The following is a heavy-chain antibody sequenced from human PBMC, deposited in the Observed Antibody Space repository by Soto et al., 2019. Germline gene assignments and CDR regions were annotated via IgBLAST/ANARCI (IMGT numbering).Heavy chain of an antibody. CDR3: ASLTYYYDSSGLVGGPFDY. D-gene: IGHD3-22*01. Sequence: SETLSLTCTVSGGSISSYYWSWIRQPPGKGLEWIGYIYYSGSTNYNPSLKSRVTISVDTSKNQFSLKLSSVTAADTAVYYCASLTYYYDSSGLVGGPFDYWGQGTLVTVSS. J-gene: IGHJ4*02. V-gene: IGHV4-59*08. CDR2: IYYSGST. CDR1: GGSISSYY.